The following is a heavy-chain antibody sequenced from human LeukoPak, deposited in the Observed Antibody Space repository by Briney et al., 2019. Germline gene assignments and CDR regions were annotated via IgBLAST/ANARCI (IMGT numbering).Heavy chain of an antibody. V-gene: IGHV1-69*05. D-gene: IGHD3-22*01. CDR3: ATTRSGPDSSGYYFDY. CDR2: IIPIFGTA. CDR1: GYTFSSYA. J-gene: IGHJ4*02. Sequence: ASVKVSCKASGYTFSSYAISWVRQAPGQGLEWMGGIIPIFGTANYAQKFQGRVTITTDESTSTAYMELSSLRSEDTAVYYCATTRSGPDSSGYYFDYWGQGTLVTVSS.